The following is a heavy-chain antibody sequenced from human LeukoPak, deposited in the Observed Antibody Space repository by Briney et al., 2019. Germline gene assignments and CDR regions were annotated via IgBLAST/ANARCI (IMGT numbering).Heavy chain of an antibody. Sequence: KTSGTLSLTCSVSGASISSTKWWSWVRQSPGKGLEWIGEIYHSGGTNYNPSLKSRVAISVDTSKNQFSLKLTSVTAADTAIYYCAREGGVETSMATFDYWGQGTLVTVSS. CDR2: IYHSGGT. J-gene: IGHJ4*02. CDR3: AREGGVETSMATFDY. V-gene: IGHV4-4*02. CDR1: GASISSTKW. D-gene: IGHD5-18*01.